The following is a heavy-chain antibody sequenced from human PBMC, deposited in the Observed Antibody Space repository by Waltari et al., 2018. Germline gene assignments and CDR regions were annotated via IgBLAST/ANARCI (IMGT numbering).Heavy chain of an antibody. CDR3: ARDSSGWYGGWFDP. Sequence: QVQLQESGPGLVTPSETLSLTCAVSGHSISSGYYWGCHRLPPGKGLEWTGSIYHSGSTYYNPSLKSRVTISVDTSKNQFALKLSSVTAADTAVYYCARDSSGWYGGWFDPWGQGTLVTVSS. V-gene: IGHV4-38-2*02. CDR2: IYHSGST. CDR1: GHSISSGYY. J-gene: IGHJ5*02. D-gene: IGHD6-19*01.